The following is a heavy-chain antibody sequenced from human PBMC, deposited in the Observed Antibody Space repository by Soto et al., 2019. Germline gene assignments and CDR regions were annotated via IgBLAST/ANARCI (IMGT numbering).Heavy chain of an antibody. CDR1: GFTFTYYA. J-gene: IGHJ4*02. Sequence: QPGGSLRLSCTASGFTFTYYAFSWVRQAPGKGLEWVSAISANGQGIYYADSVRGRLTISRDNSKNTVFLHMDSLRAEDTAVYYCAKDRDYPRDQFHYWGQGTLVTVSS. V-gene: IGHV3-23*01. CDR3: AKDRDYPRDQFHY. D-gene: IGHD2-2*01. CDR2: ISANGQGI.